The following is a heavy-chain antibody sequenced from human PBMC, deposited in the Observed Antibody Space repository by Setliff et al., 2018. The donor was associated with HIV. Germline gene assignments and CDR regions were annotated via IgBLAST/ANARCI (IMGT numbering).Heavy chain of an antibody. D-gene: IGHD3-10*01. CDR2: MSYTGIN. J-gene: IGHJ5*02. CDR1: GGSISSSTYY. V-gene: IGHV4-31*01. CDR3: ARAPYVSGSFGWFDP. Sequence: PSETLSLTCTVSGGSISSSTYYWYWFRQSPGKGLEWIGYMSYTGINNYNPSLKSLVTISLDTSKNQFSLKLTSVTAADTAVYYCARAPYVSGSFGWFDPWGQGTLVTVSS.